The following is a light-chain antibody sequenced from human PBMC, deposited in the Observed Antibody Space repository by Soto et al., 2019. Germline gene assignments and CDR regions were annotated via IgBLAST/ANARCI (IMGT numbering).Light chain of an antibody. V-gene: IGKV3-15*01. Sequence: EIVMTQSPATLSVSPGERATLSCRASQSVSSNLAWYQQKPGQAPRLLIYGASTRATGFPARFRGSGSGTEFTLTISSLQSEDFALYYCQQYNNWPLYTFGQGTKLEIK. CDR3: QQYNNWPLYT. CDR1: QSVSSN. J-gene: IGKJ2*01. CDR2: GAS.